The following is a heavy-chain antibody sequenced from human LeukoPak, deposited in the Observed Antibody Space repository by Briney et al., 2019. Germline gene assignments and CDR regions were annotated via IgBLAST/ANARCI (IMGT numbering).Heavy chain of an antibody. CDR3: ARVTNYDFWSGYDS. CDR2: ISSDGRNT. D-gene: IGHD3-3*01. Sequence: PGXSLRLSCAASGFTFSNYVMHWVRQAPGKGLEYVSAISSDGRNTDYANSVKGRFTISRDNSKNTLYLQMGSLRAEDIAVYYCARVTNYDFWSGYDSWGQGTLVTVSS. CDR1: GFTFSNYV. J-gene: IGHJ4*02. V-gene: IGHV3-64*01.